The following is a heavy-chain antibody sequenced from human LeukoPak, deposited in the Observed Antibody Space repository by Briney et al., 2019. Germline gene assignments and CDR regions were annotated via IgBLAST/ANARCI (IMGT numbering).Heavy chain of an antibody. CDR2: IKSKTDGGTT. J-gene: IGHJ4*02. Sequence: KPGGSLRLSCAASGFTFSNAWMSWVRQAPGKGLEWVGRIKSKTDGGTTDYAAPVKGRFTISRDDSKNTLYLQMNSLKTEDTAVYYCTTDPMRWRRGYYYDSSGYWGQGTLVTVSS. V-gene: IGHV3-15*01. CDR1: GFTFSNAW. D-gene: IGHD3-22*01. CDR3: TTDPMRWRRGYYYDSSGY.